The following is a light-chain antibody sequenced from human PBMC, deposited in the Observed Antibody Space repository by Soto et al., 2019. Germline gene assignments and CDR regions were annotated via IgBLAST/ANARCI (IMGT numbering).Light chain of an antibody. CDR1: SSNIGSNY. CDR3: GGWDDSLSGPG. CDR2: RNN. V-gene: IGLV1-47*01. J-gene: IGLJ2*01. Sequence: QSVLTQAPSASGTPGQRVNISWSGSSSNIGSNYVYWYRQFPGTAPKLLIQRNNQRPSGVPARFSGSKSGTSASLAISGLRSEDEADYYRGGWDDSLSGPGFGGGTK.